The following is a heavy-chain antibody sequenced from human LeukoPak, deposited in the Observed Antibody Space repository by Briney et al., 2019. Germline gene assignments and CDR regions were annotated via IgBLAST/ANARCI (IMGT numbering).Heavy chain of an antibody. CDR1: GFTFSSYS. D-gene: IGHD4-17*01. CDR3: ARDQDYGFTY. J-gene: IGHJ4*02. V-gene: IGHV3-48*01. Sequence: GGSLRLSCAASGFTFSSYSMNWVRQAPGKGPGWISWITGSGTDIIYADSVKGRFTISRDNAKNSLYLQMNSLRAEDTAMYYCARDQDYGFTYWGQGTLVTVSS. CDR2: ITGSGTDI.